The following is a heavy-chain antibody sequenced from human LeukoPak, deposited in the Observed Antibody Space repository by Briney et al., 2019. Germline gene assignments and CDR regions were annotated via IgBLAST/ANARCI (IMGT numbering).Heavy chain of an antibody. J-gene: IGHJ4*02. Sequence: GESLKISCKGSGYSFTSYWIGWVRQMPGKGLEWMGIIYPGDSDTRYSPSFQGQVTISADKSISTAYLQWSSLKASDTAMYYCARHESYYDSSGLPSGYWGQGTLVTVSS. CDR1: GYSFTSYW. D-gene: IGHD3-22*01. V-gene: IGHV5-51*01. CDR3: ARHESYYDSSGLPSGY. CDR2: IYPGDSDT.